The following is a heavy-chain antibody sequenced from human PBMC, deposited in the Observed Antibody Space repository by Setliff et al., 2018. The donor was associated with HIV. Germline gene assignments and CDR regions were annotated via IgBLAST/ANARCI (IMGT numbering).Heavy chain of an antibody. Sequence: SETLSLTCTVSGGSISSSSYYWGWIRQPPGKGLEWIGYIYYSGSTNYNPSLKSRVTISVDTSKNQFSLKLTSVTAADAALYYCTGDYNSGSNRFDYWGQGTPVTVSS. D-gene: IGHD3-10*01. CDR3: TGDYNSGSNRFDY. CDR2: IYYSGST. J-gene: IGHJ4*02. V-gene: IGHV4-61*05. CDR1: GGSISSSSYY.